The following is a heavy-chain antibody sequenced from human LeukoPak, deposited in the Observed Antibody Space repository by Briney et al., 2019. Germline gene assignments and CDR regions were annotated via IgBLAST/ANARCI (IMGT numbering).Heavy chain of an antibody. V-gene: IGHV3-43D*03. CDR1: GFTFDDYA. CDR3: AKAGCSSTSCYSPYYYYYYRDV. CDR2: NSWDGGST. J-gene: IGHJ6*03. Sequence: GGSLRLSCAASGFTFDDYAMHWVRQAPGKGLEWVSLNSWDGGSTYYADSVKGRFTISRDNSKHSLYLQMNSLRAEDTALYYCAKAGCSSTSCYSPYYYYYYRDVWVKGTTVTVSS. D-gene: IGHD2-2*02.